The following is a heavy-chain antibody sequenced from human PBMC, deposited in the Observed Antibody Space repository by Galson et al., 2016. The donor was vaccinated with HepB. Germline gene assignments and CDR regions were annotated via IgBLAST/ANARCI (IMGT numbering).Heavy chain of an antibody. CDR3: VRDILVTTVTIRWAFDI. J-gene: IGHJ3*02. Sequence: SLRLSCAASGFTFSHYAMHWVRQAPGKGLEWVAVISYDGSNKYYADSVKGRFTISRDNSKNSLYLQMNSLRTEDTAVYYCVRDILVTTVTIRWAFDIWGQGTMVTVSS. V-gene: IGHV3-30-3*01. D-gene: IGHD4-17*01. CDR1: GFTFSHYA. CDR2: ISYDGSNK.